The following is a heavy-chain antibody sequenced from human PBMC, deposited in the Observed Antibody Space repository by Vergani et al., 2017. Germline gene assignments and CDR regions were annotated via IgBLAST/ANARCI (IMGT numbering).Heavy chain of an antibody. V-gene: IGHV3-21*01. CDR2: INSSSSYI. Sequence: EVQLVESGGGVVQPGGSLRLSCAASGFTFSSYAMHWVRQAPGKGLEWVSSINSSSSYIHYSDSLKGRFTISRDNAKSSLYLQMNSLRAEDTGVYYCARDQYYLVSGIYPYLYYYGFNVRGQGGAVTVP. CDR1: GFTFSSYA. J-gene: IGHJ6*02. CDR3: ARDQYYLVSGIYPYLYYYGFNV. D-gene: IGHD3-10*01.